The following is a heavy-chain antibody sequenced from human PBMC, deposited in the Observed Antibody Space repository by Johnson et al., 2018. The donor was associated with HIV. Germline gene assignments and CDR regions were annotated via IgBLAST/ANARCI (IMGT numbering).Heavy chain of an antibody. CDR3: AKDSTDYGGSSGAFDI. D-gene: IGHD4/OR15-4a*01. Sequence: QMQLVESGGGVVQPGRSLRLSCAASGFTISSYGMHWVRQAPGKGLEWVAVISYGGSNKYYADSVKGRFTISRDNSKNTLYLQMNSLRAEDTAVYYCAKDSTDYGGSSGAFDIWGQGTMVTVSS. V-gene: IGHV3-30*18. CDR2: ISYGGSNK. CDR1: GFTISSYG. J-gene: IGHJ3*02.